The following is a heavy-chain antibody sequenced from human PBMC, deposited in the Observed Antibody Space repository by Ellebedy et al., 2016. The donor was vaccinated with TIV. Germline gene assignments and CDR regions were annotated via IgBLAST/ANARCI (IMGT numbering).Heavy chain of an antibody. Sequence: GESLKISCATSGFTFSTYTMHLVRQAPGKGLEWVALISYHGRTTYYADSVKGRFTISRDNSKNTLYLQMAGLRDEDTAMYYCARVCWAKVIEDAFDVWGRGTLVTVSS. V-gene: IGHV3-30*04. CDR2: ISYHGRTT. J-gene: IGHJ3*01. CDR3: ARVCWAKVIEDAFDV. D-gene: IGHD3-16*02. CDR1: GFTFSTYT.